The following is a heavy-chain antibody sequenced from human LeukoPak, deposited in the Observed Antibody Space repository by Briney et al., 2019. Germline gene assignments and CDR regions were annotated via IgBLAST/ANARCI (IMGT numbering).Heavy chain of an antibody. D-gene: IGHD2-15*01. Sequence: ASVKVSCKASGYTFTSYDINWVRQATGQGLEWMGWMKPNSGNTGYAQKFQGIVTMTRNTSISTAYMELSSLRSEDTAVYYCATQRRGGTPSYYMDVWGKGTTVTISS. V-gene: IGHV1-8*01. CDR1: GYTFTSYD. J-gene: IGHJ6*03. CDR2: MKPNSGNT. CDR3: ATQRRGGTPSYYMDV.